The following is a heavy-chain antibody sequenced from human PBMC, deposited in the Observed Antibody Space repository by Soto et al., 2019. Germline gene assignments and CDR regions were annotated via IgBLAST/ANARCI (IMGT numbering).Heavy chain of an antibody. J-gene: IGHJ6*03. V-gene: IGHV3-23*04. Sequence: QLVESGGGLVQPGGSLRLSCAASGFNFGSYAMTWVRQAPGQGLESVSGSSGGGSGRYYSDSVEARFTISRDNPKNLLYTQRNTLRVEDTGVYFWARVRYPSAPRRPLDYYFMDVWGNGTTITVSS. CDR2: SSGGGSGR. D-gene: IGHD1-20*01. CDR1: GFNFGSYA. CDR3: ARVRYPSAPRRPLDYYFMDV.